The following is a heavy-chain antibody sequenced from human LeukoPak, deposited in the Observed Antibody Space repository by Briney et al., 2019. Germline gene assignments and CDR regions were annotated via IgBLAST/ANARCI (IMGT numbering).Heavy chain of an antibody. V-gene: IGHV3-21*01. CDR1: GFTFSSYA. Sequence: GGSLRLSCAASGFTFSSYAMSWVRQAPGKGLEWVSSISSSSSYIYYADSVKGRFTISRDNAKNSLYLQMNSLRAEDTAVYYCASPRMVRGVTYDYWGQGTLVTVSS. CDR2: ISSSSSYI. CDR3: ASPRMVRGVTYDY. D-gene: IGHD3-10*01. J-gene: IGHJ4*02.